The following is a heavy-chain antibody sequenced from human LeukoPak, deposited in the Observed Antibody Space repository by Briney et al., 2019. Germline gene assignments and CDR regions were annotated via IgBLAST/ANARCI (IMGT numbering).Heavy chain of an antibody. V-gene: IGHV4-39*07. CDR3: ARGSRTVFDY. J-gene: IGHJ4*02. CDR1: NGSISSSAYY. D-gene: IGHD3/OR15-3a*01. Sequence: PSETLSLTCTVSNGSISSSAYYWGWVRQSPGKGLQWIGSVYFSGITYYNESLKSRLTISVDTSKNQFSLKLSSVTAADTAVYYCARGSRTVFDYWGQGTLVTVSS. CDR2: VYFSGIT.